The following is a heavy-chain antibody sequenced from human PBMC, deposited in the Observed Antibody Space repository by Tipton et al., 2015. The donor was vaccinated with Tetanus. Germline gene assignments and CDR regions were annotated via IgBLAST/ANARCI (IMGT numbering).Heavy chain of an antibody. CDR1: GGSISSSSYY. J-gene: IGHJ2*01. CDR2: AYYSGST. V-gene: IGHV4-39*07. CDR3: ASMTPVDWYFDL. Sequence: TLSLTCIVSGGSISSSSYYWGWIRQPPGKGLEWIGSAYYSGSTYYNPSLKSRVTISVDTSKNQLSLKLTSVTAADTAVYYCASMTPVDWYFDLWGRGTLVTVSS. D-gene: IGHD4-23*01.